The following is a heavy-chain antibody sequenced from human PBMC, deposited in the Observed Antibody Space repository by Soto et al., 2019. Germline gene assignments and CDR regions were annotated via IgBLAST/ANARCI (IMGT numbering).Heavy chain of an antibody. D-gene: IGHD3-3*01. CDR3: ARALGKYYDFWSGYSTQFDY. CDR2: IIPIFGTA. Sequence: SVKVSCKASGGTFSSYAISWVRQAPGQGLEWMGGIIPIFGTANYAQKFQGRVTITADESTSTAYMELRSLRSDDTAVYYCARALGKYYDFWSGYSTQFDYWGQGTLVTVSS. CDR1: GGTFSSYA. J-gene: IGHJ4*02. V-gene: IGHV1-69*13.